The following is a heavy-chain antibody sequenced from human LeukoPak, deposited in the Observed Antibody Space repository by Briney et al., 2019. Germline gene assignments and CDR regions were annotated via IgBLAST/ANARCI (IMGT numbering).Heavy chain of an antibody. D-gene: IGHD6-13*01. Sequence: ASVKVSCKCSVYTFTGYYMHWVRQAPGRGLEWMGWINPNSGGTNYAQRFQGRVTMTRDTSISAAYMELSRLRSEETAVYYCARFNGQQLVRGGSPFDYWGQGTLVTVSS. V-gene: IGHV1-2*02. CDR2: INPNSGGT. CDR1: VYTFTGYY. CDR3: ARFNGQQLVRGGSPFDY. J-gene: IGHJ4*02.